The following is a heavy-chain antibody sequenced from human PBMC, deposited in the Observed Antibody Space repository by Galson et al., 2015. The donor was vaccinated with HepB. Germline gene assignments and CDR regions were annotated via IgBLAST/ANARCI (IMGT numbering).Heavy chain of an antibody. CDR2: IKQDGSEK. V-gene: IGHV3-7*03. D-gene: IGHD6-13*01. CDR3: ARAIHTSSWYEWSC. Sequence: SLRLSCAASGFTFSSYWMSWVRQAPGKGLEWVANIKQDGSEKYYVGSVKGRFTISRDNAENSLYLQMNSLRAEDTAVYYCARAIHTSSWYEWSCWGQGALVTVSS. J-gene: IGHJ4*02. CDR1: GFTFSSYW.